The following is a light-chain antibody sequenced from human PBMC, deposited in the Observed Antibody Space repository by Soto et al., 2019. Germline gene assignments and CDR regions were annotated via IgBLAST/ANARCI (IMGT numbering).Light chain of an antibody. V-gene: IGKV3-20*01. CDR3: QQYGSSPHT. Sequence: EIVMTPSPATLSVTPRERATLSCRASQSVSSSYLACYQQKPGQAPRLLIYGASSRATGIPDRFSSSGSGTDFTLTIIRLEPEDFAVYYCQQYGSSPHTFGQGTRLEI. CDR1: QSVSSSY. CDR2: GAS. J-gene: IGKJ5*01.